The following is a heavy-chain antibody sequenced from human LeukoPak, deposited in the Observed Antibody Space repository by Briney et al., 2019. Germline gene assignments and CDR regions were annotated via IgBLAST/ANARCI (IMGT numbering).Heavy chain of an antibody. CDR3: ASPAPGYYGSGSYHPFDI. D-gene: IGHD3-10*01. CDR2: INPNSGGT. V-gene: IGHV1-2*02. CDR1: GYTFTGYY. J-gene: IGHJ3*02. Sequence: ASVRVSCKASGYTFTGYYMHWVRQAPGQGLEWMGWINPNSGGTNYAQKFQGRVTMTRDTSISTAYVELGRLRSDDTAVYYCASPAPGYYGSGSYHPFDIWGQGTMVTVSS.